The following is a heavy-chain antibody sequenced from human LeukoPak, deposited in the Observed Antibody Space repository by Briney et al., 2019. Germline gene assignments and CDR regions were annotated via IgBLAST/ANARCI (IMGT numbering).Heavy chain of an antibody. CDR2: IASDGDT. CDR3: ANEAHRHLDLHN. Sequence: GRSLRLSCAASGFTLRHFAMTWVRQAPGKGLEWVSSIASDGDTFYAGSVKGRFTISRDISTNTLHLQMNSLRADDTAIYFCANEAHRHLDLHNRGQGTLVTVST. J-gene: IGHJ4*02. D-gene: IGHD1-1*01. V-gene: IGHV3-23*01. CDR1: GFTLRHFA.